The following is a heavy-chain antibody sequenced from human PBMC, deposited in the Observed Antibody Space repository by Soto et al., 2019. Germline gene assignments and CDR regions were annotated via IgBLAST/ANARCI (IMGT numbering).Heavy chain of an antibody. CDR1: GFTFSSYW. J-gene: IGHJ6*04. CDR2: IKQDGSEE. CDR3: EREIAARL. D-gene: IGHD6-6*01. Sequence: EVQLVESGGGLVQPGGSLRLSCAASGFTFSSYWMSWFRQAPGKGLEWVANIKQDGSEENYVDSVKGRFTISRDNAKNALYQQMNSLRFYDTAVYYCEREIAARLWGKGTTVTVSS. V-gene: IGHV3-7*01.